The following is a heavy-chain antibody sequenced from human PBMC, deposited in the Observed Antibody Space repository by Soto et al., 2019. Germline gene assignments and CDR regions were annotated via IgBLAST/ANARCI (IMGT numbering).Heavy chain of an antibody. D-gene: IGHD5-18*01. CDR1: GFSLSSDA. CDR2: ISGSSGFI. Sequence: PGGSLRLSCVGSGFSLSSDAFNWVRQAPGTGLQWVSSISGSSGFISFADSVKGRFSVSIDNADNALYLHMSGLRVEDTGVYFCARGKGWLQFDSRGQGMLVTVSS. CDR3: ARGKGWLQFDS. J-gene: IGHJ5*01. V-gene: IGHV3-21*03.